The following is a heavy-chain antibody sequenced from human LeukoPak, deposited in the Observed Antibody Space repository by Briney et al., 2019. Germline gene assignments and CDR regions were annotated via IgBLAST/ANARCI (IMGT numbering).Heavy chain of an antibody. V-gene: IGHV4-34*01. CDR2: INLSGST. CDR3: ARLYRRFGESDDY. J-gene: IGHJ4*02. D-gene: IGHD3-10*01. CDR1: GGSFSGYY. Sequence: SETLSLTCAVYGGSFSGYYWCWIRQPPGKGLEWIGEINLSGSTNYNPSLKSRVTISVDTSKKQISLKLSSVTAADTAVYYCARLYRRFGESDDYWGQGTLVTVSS.